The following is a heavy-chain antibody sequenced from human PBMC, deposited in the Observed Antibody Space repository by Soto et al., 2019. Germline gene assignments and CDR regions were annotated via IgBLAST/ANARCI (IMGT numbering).Heavy chain of an antibody. CDR3: ARTPGGFFVGGSGTFDP. CDR2: TYYRSKWYN. Sequence: PSQTLSLTCAISGDSVSSNSAAWNWIRQSSSRGLEWLGRTYYRSKWYNDYAVSVKSRITINPDTSKNQFSLQLNSVTPEDTAVYYCARTPGGFFVGGSGTFDPWGQGTLVTVS. CDR1: GDSVSSNSAA. D-gene: IGHD3-10*01. V-gene: IGHV6-1*01. J-gene: IGHJ5*02.